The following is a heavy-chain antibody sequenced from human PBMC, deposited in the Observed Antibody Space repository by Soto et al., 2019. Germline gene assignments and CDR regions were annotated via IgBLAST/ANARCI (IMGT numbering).Heavy chain of an antibody. CDR2: IWYDGSNK. CDR1: GFTFSSYG. J-gene: IGHJ6*02. Sequence: QVQLVESGGGVVQPGRSLRLSCAASGFTFSSYGMHWVRQAPGKGLEWVAVIWYDGSNKYYADSVKGRFTISRDNSKNTLYLQMNSLRAEDTAVYYCAIDVAVRAVGLYYGMDVWGQGTTVTVSS. D-gene: IGHD6-19*01. CDR3: AIDVAVRAVGLYYGMDV. V-gene: IGHV3-33*01.